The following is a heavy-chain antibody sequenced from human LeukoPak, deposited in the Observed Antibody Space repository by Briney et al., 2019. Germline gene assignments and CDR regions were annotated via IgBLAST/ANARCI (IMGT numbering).Heavy chain of an antibody. D-gene: IGHD2-2*01. CDR3: ARDRRYCSSTSCQPYYFDY. V-gene: IGHV1-2*02. J-gene: IGHJ4*02. CDR2: INPNSGGT. CDR1: GYTFTGYY. Sequence: ASVKVSCTASGYTFTGYYMHWVRQAPGQGLEWMGWINPNSGGTNYAQKFQGRVTMTRDTSISTAYMELSRLRSDDTAVYYCARDRRYCSSTSCQPYYFDYWGQGTLVTVSS.